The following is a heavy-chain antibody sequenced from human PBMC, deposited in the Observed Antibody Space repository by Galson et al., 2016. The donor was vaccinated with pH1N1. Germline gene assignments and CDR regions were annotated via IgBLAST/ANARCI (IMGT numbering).Heavy chain of an antibody. Sequence: SLRLSCAASGFPFADYTVHWVRQAPGKGLQWVGVISNDGSRLYVSDPVKGRFSVSRDNSKNTLYLQMNNLRGDDTAMYFCARAAFYDVDLLDWYFDHWGQGTLVTVSS. CDR3: ARAAFYDVDLLDWYFDH. V-gene: IGHV3-30*01. J-gene: IGHJ4*02. CDR2: ISNDGSRL. CDR1: GFPFADYT. D-gene: IGHD3/OR15-3a*01.